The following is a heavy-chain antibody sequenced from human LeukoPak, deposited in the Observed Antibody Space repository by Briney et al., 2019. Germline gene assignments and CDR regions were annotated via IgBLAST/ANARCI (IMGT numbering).Heavy chain of an antibody. CDR2: IYSGGST. D-gene: IGHD3-22*01. CDR1: GFTVSSNY. Sequence: PGGSLRLSCAASGFTVSSNYMSWVRQAPGKGLEWVSVIYSGGSTYYADSVKGRFTISRDNSKNTLYLQMNSLRAEDTAVYYCARAPPNYYDRGDIWGQGTMVTVSS. J-gene: IGHJ3*02. CDR3: ARAPPNYYDRGDI. V-gene: IGHV3-66*01.